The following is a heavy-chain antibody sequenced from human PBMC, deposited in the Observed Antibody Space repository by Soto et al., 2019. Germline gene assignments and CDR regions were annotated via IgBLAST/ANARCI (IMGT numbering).Heavy chain of an antibody. V-gene: IGHV1-24*01. J-gene: IGHJ5*02. CDR1: AYTLTELS. D-gene: IGHD3-10*01. CDR3: ATKLLWFGELLGPLDP. Sequence: ASVKVSCKVFAYTLTELSMHWVRQAPGKGLEWMGGFDPEDGETIYAQKFQGRVTMTEDTSTDTAYMELSSLRSEDTAVYYCATKLLWFGELLGPLDPWGQGTLVTVSS. CDR2: FDPEDGET.